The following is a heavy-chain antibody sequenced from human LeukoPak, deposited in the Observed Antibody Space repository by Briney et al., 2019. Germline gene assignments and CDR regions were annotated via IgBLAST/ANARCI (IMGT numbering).Heavy chain of an antibody. CDR3: AKDSDIVVVPAAHNYFDY. D-gene: IGHD2-2*01. CDR1: GFTFSSYA. J-gene: IGHJ4*02. CDR2: ISGSGGST. Sequence: GGSLRLSCAASGFTFSSYAMSWVRQAPGKGLEWVSAISGSGGSTYYADSVKGRFTISRDNSKNTLYLQMNSLRAEDTAVYYCAKDSDIVVVPAAHNYFDYWGQGTLVTVSS. V-gene: IGHV3-23*01.